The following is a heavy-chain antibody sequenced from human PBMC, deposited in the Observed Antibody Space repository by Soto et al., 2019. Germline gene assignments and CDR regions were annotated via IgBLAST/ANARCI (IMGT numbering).Heavy chain of an antibody. D-gene: IGHD3-22*01. CDR1: GFTFDDYA. J-gene: IGHJ4*02. Sequence: EVQLVESGGGLVQPGRSLRLSCAASGFTFDDYAMHWVRQAPGKGLEWVSGISWNRGSIGYADSVKGRFTISRDNAKNSLYLQMNGLRAEDTALYYCAKDSRTYYYDSSGYYARGSPLDYWGQGTLVTVSS. CDR2: ISWNRGSI. CDR3: AKDSRTYYYDSSGYYARGSPLDY. V-gene: IGHV3-9*01.